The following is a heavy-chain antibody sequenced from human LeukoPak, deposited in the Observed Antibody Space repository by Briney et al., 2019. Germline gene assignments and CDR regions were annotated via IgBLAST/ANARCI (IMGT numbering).Heavy chain of an antibody. J-gene: IGHJ4*02. CDR2: IYHSGST. Sequence: SETLSLTCTVSGGSISSSSYYWGWIRQPPGKGLEWIGSIYHSGSTYYNPSLKSRVTISVDTSKNQFSLKLSSVTAADTAVYYCARPAATGYYFDYWGQGTLVTVSS. V-gene: IGHV4-39*07. D-gene: IGHD2-15*01. CDR3: ARPAATGYYFDY. CDR1: GGSISSSSYY.